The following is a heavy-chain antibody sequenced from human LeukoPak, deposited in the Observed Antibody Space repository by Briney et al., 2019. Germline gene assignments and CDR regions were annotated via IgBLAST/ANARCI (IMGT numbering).Heavy chain of an antibody. J-gene: IGHJ4*02. Sequence: ASVKVSCKASGYTFTTYSINWVRQAPGQGFEWMGWINTNTKNPTYAQGFTGRLVFSLDTSVSTAYLLISSLKADDTAVYYCARGHGYHSFDYWGQGTLVTVSS. V-gene: IGHV7-4-1*02. CDR1: GYTFTTYS. CDR3: ARGHGYHSFDY. CDR2: INTNTKNP. D-gene: IGHD5-24*01.